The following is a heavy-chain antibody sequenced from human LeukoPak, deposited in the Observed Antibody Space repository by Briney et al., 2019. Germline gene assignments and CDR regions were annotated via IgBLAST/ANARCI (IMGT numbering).Heavy chain of an antibody. V-gene: IGHV4-34*01. CDR2: INHSGST. CDR3: ASGFWFGEPTDY. D-gene: IGHD3-10*01. J-gene: IGHJ4*02. Sequence: PSETLSLTCAVYGGSFSGYYWSWIRQPPGKGLEWIGGINHSGSTNYNPSLKSRVTISVDTSKNQFSLKLSSVTAADTAVYYCASGFWFGEPTDYWGQGTLVTVSS. CDR1: GGSFSGYY.